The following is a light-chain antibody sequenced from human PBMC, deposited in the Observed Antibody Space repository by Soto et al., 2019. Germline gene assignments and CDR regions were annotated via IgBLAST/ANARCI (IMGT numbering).Light chain of an antibody. CDR1: SRDVGGYNY. J-gene: IGLJ2*01. CDR3: TSYTRSSTLL. CDR2: EVS. Sequence: QSALAQPASVSGYPGQSSTISCTGTSRDVGGYNYVSWYQHHPGRAPKLLIYEVSSRPSGVSHRFSGSKSGNTASLTISGLQAEDEADYYCTSYTRSSTLLFGGGTKVTVL. V-gene: IGLV2-14*01.